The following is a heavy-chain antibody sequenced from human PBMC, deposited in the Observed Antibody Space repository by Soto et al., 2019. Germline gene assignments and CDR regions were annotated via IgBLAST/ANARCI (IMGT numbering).Heavy chain of an antibody. CDR3: ARSQGSSTSLEIYYYYYYGMDV. D-gene: IGHD2-2*01. Sequence: QVQLVQSGAEVKKPGSSVKVSCKASGGTFGSYAISWVRQAPGPGLEWRGGIIPIPGTANYAQKFQGRVTIAADESTSTAYMELSSLRSEDTAVYYCARSQGSSTSLEIYYYYYYGMDVWGQGTTVTVSS. CDR2: IIPIPGTA. V-gene: IGHV1-69*01. CDR1: GGTFGSYA. J-gene: IGHJ6*02.